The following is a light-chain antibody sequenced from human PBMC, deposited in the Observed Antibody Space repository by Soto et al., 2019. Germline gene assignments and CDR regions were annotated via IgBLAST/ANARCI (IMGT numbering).Light chain of an antibody. Sequence: QSVLTQPPSASGTPGQRVTISCSGGSSNIGRNYVYWYQRLPGTAPRLLIHSDNQRPSGVPDRFSGSKSGTSASLSISGLRSEDEGEYYCAAWDYSRSGYHVFGTGTKVTVL. V-gene: IGLV1-47*02. CDR3: AAWDYSRSGYHV. CDR1: SSNIGRNY. J-gene: IGLJ1*01. CDR2: SDN.